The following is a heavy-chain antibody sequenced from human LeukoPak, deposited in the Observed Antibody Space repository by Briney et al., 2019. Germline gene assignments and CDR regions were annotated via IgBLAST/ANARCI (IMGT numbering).Heavy chain of an antibody. CDR3: AKGDFWSGYYWDFDY. CDR1: GFTFSSYA. CDR2: ISGSGGST. J-gene: IGHJ4*02. Sequence: GGSLRLSCAASGFTFSSYAMSWVRQAPGKGLEWVSAISGSGGSTYYADSVKGRFTISRDNSKNTLYLRMNSLRAEDTAVYYCAKGDFWSGYYWDFDYWGQGTLVTVSS. D-gene: IGHD3-3*01. V-gene: IGHV3-23*01.